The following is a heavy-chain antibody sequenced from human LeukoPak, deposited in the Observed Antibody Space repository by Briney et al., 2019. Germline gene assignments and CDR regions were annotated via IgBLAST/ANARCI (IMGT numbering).Heavy chain of an antibody. CDR1: GNTFTSYY. CDR3: AVDFWSGYLDY. D-gene: IGHD3-3*01. V-gene: IGHV1-46*03. Sequence: ASVKVSCKASGNTFTSYYMHWVRQAPGQGLEWMGIINPSGGSTSYARKFQGRVTMTRDTSTSTVYMELSSLRSEDTAVYYCAVDFWSGYLDYWGQGTLVTVSS. CDR2: INPSGGST. J-gene: IGHJ4*02.